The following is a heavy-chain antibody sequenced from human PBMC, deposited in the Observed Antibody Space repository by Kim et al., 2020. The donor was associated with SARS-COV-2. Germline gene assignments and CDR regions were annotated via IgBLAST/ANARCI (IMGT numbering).Heavy chain of an antibody. D-gene: IGHD6-6*01. CDR2: INSDTGVT. CDR3: AREGRASSSLDY. CDR1: GYTFSDYY. V-gene: IGHV1-2*02. Sequence: ASVKVSCKASGYTFSDYYMHWVRQAPGQGLEWMGWINSDTGVTNYLQKLQGRVAMTRDASISTAYMELNRLTSDDTAMYYCAREGRASSSLDYWGLGTLVTVSS. J-gene: IGHJ4*02.